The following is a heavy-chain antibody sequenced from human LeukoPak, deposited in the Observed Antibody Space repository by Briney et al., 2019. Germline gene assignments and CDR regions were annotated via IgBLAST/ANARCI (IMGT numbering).Heavy chain of an antibody. CDR2: IKEDGSEK. CDR1: GFIVSSNY. Sequence: PGGSLRLSCAASGFIVSSNYMSWVRQAPGKGLEWVAFIKEDGSEKYYVDSVKGRFTISRDNAENSLYLQMNSLRAEDTAVYYCARDRGGRTGLDDWGQGTLVTVSS. D-gene: IGHD2-15*01. J-gene: IGHJ4*02. CDR3: ARDRGGRTGLDD. V-gene: IGHV3-7*04.